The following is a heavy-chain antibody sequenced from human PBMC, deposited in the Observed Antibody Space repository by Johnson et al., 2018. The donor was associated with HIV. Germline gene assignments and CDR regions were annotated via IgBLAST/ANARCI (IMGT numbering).Heavy chain of an antibody. CDR2: ISGSGGST. V-gene: IGHV3-23*04. CDR1: GFTFSSYA. D-gene: IGHD3-3*01. J-gene: IGHJ3*02. Sequence: VQLVESGGGVVQPGRSLRLSCAASGFTFSSYAMSWVRQAPGKGLEWVSAISGSGGSTYYADSVKGRFTISRDNSKNTLYLKMNNLRVEDTAVYYCATDRYYNFWSGSGHAAFDIWGQGTMVTVSS. CDR3: ATDRYYNFWSGSGHAAFDI.